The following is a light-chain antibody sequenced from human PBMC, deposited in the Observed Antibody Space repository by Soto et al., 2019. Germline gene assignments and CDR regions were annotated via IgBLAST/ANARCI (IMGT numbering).Light chain of an antibody. CDR3: QTWGTAMVV. V-gene: IGLV4-69*01. CDR1: TRHRSYA. J-gene: IGLJ2*01. Sequence: QPVLTQSPSASASLGASVKLTCTLSTRHRSYAIAWHQHQPEKGPRFLMTLNPDGTHRKGDGIPDRFSGSSSGAERYLTIPSLQSEDEADYYCQTWGTAMVVFGGGTKVTVL. CDR2: LNPDGTH.